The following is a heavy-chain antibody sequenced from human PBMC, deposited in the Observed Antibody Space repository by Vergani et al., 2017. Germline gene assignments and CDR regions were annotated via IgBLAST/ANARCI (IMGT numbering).Heavy chain of an antibody. J-gene: IGHJ4*02. CDR2: ISYDGSNK. CDR3: ARDGDNDILTGYYRPPYYFDY. Sequence: QVQLVESGGGVVQPGRSLRLSCAASGFTFSSYAMHWVRQAPGKGLEWVAVISYDGSNKYYADSVKGRFTISRDNSKNTLYLQMNSLRAEDTAVYYSARDGDNDILTGYYRPPYYFDYWGQGTLVTVSS. D-gene: IGHD3-9*01. V-gene: IGHV3-30*04. CDR1: GFTFSSYA.